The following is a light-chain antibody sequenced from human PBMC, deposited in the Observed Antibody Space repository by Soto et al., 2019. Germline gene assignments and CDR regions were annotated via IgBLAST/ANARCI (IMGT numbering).Light chain of an antibody. J-gene: IGKJ5*01. CDR1: QSVRSN. CDR3: QQYNNWPPIT. V-gene: IGKV3-15*01. CDR2: GVS. Sequence: EIVMTQSPATLSASPGERATLSCRASQSVRSNLAWYQQKPGQAPRLLIYGVSTRATGTPARFSGSGSGTEFTLTIGSLQSEDFAVYYCQQYNNWPPITFGQGTRLEIK.